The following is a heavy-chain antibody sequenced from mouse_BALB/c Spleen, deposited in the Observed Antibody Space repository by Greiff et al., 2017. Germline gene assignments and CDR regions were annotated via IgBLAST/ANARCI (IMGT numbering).Heavy chain of an antibody. CDR2: IRNKANGYTT. Sequence: DVMLVESGGGLVQPGGSLRLSCATSGFTFTDYYMSWVRQPPGKALEWLGFIRNKANGYTTEYSASVKGRFTISRDNSQSILYLQMNTLRAEDSATYYCARDEGKKQLGPFAYWGQGTLVTVSA. V-gene: IGHV7-3*02. D-gene: IGHD3-1*01. J-gene: IGHJ3*01. CDR1: GFTFTDYY. CDR3: ARDEGKKQLGPFAY.